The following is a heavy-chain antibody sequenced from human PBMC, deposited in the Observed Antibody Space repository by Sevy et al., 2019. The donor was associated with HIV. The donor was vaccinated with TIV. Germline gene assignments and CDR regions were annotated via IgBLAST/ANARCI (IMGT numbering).Heavy chain of an antibody. CDR2: IYQDGSEK. Sequence: GGSLRLSCAASGFSFRSYWMTLVRQAPGKGLEWVASIYQDGSEKYYMDSVKGRFTVSRDNAKNSLFLQMNSLRVEDTAVYYCAREGSYGDYMLSYYYGMDVWGQGTTVTVSS. CDR3: AREGSYGDYMLSYYYGMDV. V-gene: IGHV3-7*01. D-gene: IGHD4-17*01. J-gene: IGHJ6*02. CDR1: GFSFRSYW.